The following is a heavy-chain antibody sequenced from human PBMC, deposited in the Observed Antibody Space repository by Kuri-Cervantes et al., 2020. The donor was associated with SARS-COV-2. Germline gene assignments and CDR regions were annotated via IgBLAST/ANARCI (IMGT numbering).Heavy chain of an antibody. CDR3: AKDLGGYVGY. V-gene: IGHV3-30*18. CDR1: GFTFSSYG. J-gene: IGHJ4*02. Sequence: GESLKISCAASGFTFSSYGMHWVRPAPGKGLEWVAVISYDGSNKYYADSVKGRFTISRDNSKNTLYLQMNSLRAEDTAVYYCAKDLGGYVGYWGQGTLVTVSS. CDR2: ISYDGSNK. D-gene: IGHD3-22*01.